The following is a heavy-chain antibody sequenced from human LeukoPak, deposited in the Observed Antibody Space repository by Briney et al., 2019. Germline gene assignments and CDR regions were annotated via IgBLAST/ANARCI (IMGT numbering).Heavy chain of an antibody. V-gene: IGHV1-69*13. D-gene: IGHD6-6*01. J-gene: IGHJ3*02. CDR2: IIPIFGTA. Sequence: SVKVSCKASGGTFSSYAISWVRQAPGQGLEWMGGIIPIFGTANYAQKFQGRVTITADESTSTAYMELSSLRSEDTAVYYCEKPYSSSSGDAFDIWGQGTMVTVSS. CDR1: GGTFSSYA. CDR3: EKPYSSSSGDAFDI.